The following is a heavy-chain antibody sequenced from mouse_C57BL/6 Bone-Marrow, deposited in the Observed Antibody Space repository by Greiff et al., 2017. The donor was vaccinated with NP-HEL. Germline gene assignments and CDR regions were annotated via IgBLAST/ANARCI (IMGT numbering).Heavy chain of an antibody. V-gene: IGHV1-22*01. Sequence: EVQLQQSGPELVKPGASVKMSCKASGYTFTDYNMHWVKQSHGKSLEWIGYINPNNGGTSYNQKFKGKATLTLNKSSSTAYMELRSLTSEDSAVYYSARGGLRRGDWFAYWGQGTLVTVSA. CDR2: INPNNGGT. J-gene: IGHJ3*01. CDR3: ARGGLRRGDWFAY. CDR1: GYTFTDYN. D-gene: IGHD2-4*01.